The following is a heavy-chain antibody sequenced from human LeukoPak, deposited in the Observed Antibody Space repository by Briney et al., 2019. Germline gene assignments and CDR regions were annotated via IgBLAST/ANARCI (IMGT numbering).Heavy chain of an antibody. CDR1: GGTFSSYA. Sequence: GASVKVSCKASGGTFSSYAISWVRQAPGQGLEWMGRIIPILGIANYAQKFQGRVTITADKSTSTAYMELSSLRSEDTAVYYCAGGRITIFGVVTLNWFDPWGQGTLVTVSS. D-gene: IGHD3-3*01. CDR3: AGGRITIFGVVTLNWFDP. J-gene: IGHJ5*02. CDR2: IIPILGIA. V-gene: IGHV1-69*04.